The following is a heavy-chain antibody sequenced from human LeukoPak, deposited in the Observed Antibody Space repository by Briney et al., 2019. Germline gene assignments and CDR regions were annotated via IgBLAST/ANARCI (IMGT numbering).Heavy chain of an antibody. Sequence: ASVKVSCKASGYTFTGYYMYWVRQAPGQGLEWMGWINPNSGGTHYAQRFQGRVTMTRDTSISTAYMELSRLRSDDTAVYYCARDSGDYLIDYWGQGTLATVSS. D-gene: IGHD1-26*01. CDR2: INPNSGGT. CDR3: ARDSGDYLIDY. V-gene: IGHV1-2*02. CDR1: GYTFTGYY. J-gene: IGHJ4*02.